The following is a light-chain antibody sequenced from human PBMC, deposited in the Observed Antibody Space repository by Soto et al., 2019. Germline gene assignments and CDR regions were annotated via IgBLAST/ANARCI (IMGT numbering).Light chain of an antibody. J-gene: IGLJ1*01. CDR1: SSDVGDYNY. V-gene: IGLV2-11*01. CDR2: DVS. CDR3: CSYAGSFASYV. Sequence: QSALTQPRSVSGSPGQSVTISCTGTSSDVGDYNYVSWYQQHPGEAPKVMIYDVSKRPSGVPDRFSGAKSGNTASLTISGLQAEDEADYYCCSYAGSFASYVFGTGTKLTVL.